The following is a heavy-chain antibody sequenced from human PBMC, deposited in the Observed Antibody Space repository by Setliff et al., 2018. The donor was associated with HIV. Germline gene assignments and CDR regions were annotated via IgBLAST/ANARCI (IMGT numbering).Heavy chain of an antibody. CDR3: ARGTRIYYGSGKLYYGMDV. D-gene: IGHD3-10*01. V-gene: IGHV4-39*01. Sequence: TSETLSLTCTVSGGSISSSSYFWTWIRQPPGKGLEWIGEVNHSGSTNYNPSLKSRVTIFIDTSKNQFSLKLSSVTAADTAVYYCARGTRIYYGSGKLYYGMDVWGQGTTVTVSS. CDR2: VNHSGST. J-gene: IGHJ6*02. CDR1: GGSISSSSYF.